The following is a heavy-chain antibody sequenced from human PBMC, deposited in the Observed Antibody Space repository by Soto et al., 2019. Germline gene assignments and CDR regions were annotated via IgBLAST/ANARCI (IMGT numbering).Heavy chain of an antibody. D-gene: IGHD1-26*01. V-gene: IGHV3-23*01. J-gene: IGHJ4*02. Sequence: GGSLRLSCAACGLAFSNYAISWVRQAPGKGLEWVSTISASGYSAYYGGAVKGRFTTSIENSKSTLYVQMNRLRADDTAVYYWAKGEQHWEPFDDWGQGTQFTV. CDR2: ISASGYSA. CDR1: GLAFSNYA. CDR3: AKGEQHWEPFDD.